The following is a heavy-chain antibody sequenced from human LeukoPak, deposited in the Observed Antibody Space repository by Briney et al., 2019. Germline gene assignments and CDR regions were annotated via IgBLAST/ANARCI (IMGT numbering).Heavy chain of an antibody. D-gene: IGHD3-10*01. CDR2: NSGSGGST. CDR3: AKRYGSGSHDY. V-gene: IGHV3-23*01. CDR1: GFTFSNAW. Sequence: GGSLRLSCAASGFTFSNAWMTWVRQAPGKGLEWVSSNSGSGGSTYYADSVKGRFTISRDNSKNTLYLQMNSLRAEDTAVYYCAKRYGSGSHDYWGQGTLVTVSS. J-gene: IGHJ4*02.